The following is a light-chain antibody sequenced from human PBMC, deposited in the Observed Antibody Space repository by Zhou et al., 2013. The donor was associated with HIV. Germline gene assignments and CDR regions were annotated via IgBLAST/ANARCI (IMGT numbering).Light chain of an antibody. V-gene: IGKV3-20*01. CDR3: QQYGSSPMS. CDR2: GAS. CDR1: QSVSSY. Sequence: VLTQSPVTLSLSPGERATLSCGASQSVSSYLAWYQQKPGQTPRLLMYGASSRATGIPDRFSGSGSGTDFTLTINRLEPEDFAVYYCQQYGSSPMSFGQGTRLEIK. J-gene: IGKJ5*01.